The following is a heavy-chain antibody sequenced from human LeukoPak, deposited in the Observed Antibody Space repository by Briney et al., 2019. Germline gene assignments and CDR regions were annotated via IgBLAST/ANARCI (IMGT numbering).Heavy chain of an antibody. J-gene: IGHJ3*01. D-gene: IGHD1-14*01. CDR1: GFNFNIYG. V-gene: IGHV3-13*01. CDR2: VGIAGDT. CDR3: AREGRMGTADAFDV. Sequence: QSGGSLRLSCAASGFNFNIYGMNWVRQAPGKGLEWVSAVGIAGDTFYAGSVKGRFSISRDNAESSLFLQMNSLRAGDTAVYYCAREGRMGTADAFDVWGQGTMVTVSS.